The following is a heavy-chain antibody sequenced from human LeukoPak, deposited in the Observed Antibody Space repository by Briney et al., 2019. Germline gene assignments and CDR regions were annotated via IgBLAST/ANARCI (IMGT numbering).Heavy chain of an antibody. D-gene: IGHD6-13*01. CDR2: IYYSGTT. Sequence: SQTLSLTCTVSGGSISSYYWSWIRQPPGKGLEWIGYIYYSGTTNYNPSLKSRVTISVDTSRNQFSLKLSSVTAADTAVYYCARGVYIAAAQYGYWGQGTLVTVSS. V-gene: IGHV4-59*01. CDR1: GGSISSYY. J-gene: IGHJ4*02. CDR3: ARGVYIAAAQYGY.